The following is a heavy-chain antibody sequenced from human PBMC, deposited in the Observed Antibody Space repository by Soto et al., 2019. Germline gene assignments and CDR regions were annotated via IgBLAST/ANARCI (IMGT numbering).Heavy chain of an antibody. V-gene: IGHV3-74*01. CDR2: VDGEGSGT. CDR3: GSVFEH. J-gene: IGHJ4*02. D-gene: IGHD1-26*01. CDR1: GFTFTNYW. Sequence: EVQLVESGGGLVQPGGSLRLSCAASGFTFTNYWMHWVRQAPGKGLQWVARVDGEGSGTSYADSVKGRFTISRDNAKNSLSLQMNRRRGDGMAVYYCGSVFEHWGWGTLVTVSS.